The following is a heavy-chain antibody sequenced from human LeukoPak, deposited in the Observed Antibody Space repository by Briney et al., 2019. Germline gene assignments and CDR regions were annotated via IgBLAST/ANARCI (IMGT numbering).Heavy chain of an antibody. J-gene: IGHJ4*02. V-gene: IGHV4-59*12. CDR1: GGSISSYY. Sequence: PSETLSLTCTVSGGSISSYYWSWIRQPPGKGLEWIGYIYYSGSTNYNPSLKSRVTISVDTSKNQFSLKLSSVTAADTAVYYCAREARHYYENPKNDYWGQGTLVTVSS. CDR3: AREARHYYENPKNDY. CDR2: IYYSGST. D-gene: IGHD3-22*01.